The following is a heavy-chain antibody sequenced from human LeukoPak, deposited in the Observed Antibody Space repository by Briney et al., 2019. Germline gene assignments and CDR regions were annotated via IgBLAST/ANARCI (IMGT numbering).Heavy chain of an antibody. CDR1: GYTFTDYY. V-gene: IGHV1-2*02. CDR2: LNPQSGAK. J-gene: IGHJ4*02. Sequence: GASVKVPCKAWGYTFTDYYMHWVRQAAGQGVEWMGWLNPQSGAKNFAQKFQDRVNKTRDTSIHTAYMELSRLRSDDTAVYYCARDLGFCSGGSCGCMTTVTSYDYWGQGTLVTVSS. D-gene: IGHD2-15*01. CDR3: ARDLGFCSGGSCGCMTTVTSYDY.